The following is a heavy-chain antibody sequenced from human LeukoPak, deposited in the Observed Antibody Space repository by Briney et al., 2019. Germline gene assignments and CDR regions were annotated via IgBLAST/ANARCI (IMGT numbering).Heavy chain of an antibody. V-gene: IGHV4-39*01. CDR1: GASIITGSPY. J-gene: IGHJ4*02. Sequence: PSETLSLTCAVSGASIITGSPYWGWLRQSPGKGPEWIGTVYYSGSIYYNPSLKSRVTLSVDTSKNQFSLRLTSVTASDTAVYFCARHRGSGSSSIPFDYWGQGTLVTVSA. D-gene: IGHD3-10*01. CDR2: VYYSGSI. CDR3: ARHRGSGSSSIPFDY.